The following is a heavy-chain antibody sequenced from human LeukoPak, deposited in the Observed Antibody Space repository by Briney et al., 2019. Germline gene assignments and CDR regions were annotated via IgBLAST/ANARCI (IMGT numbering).Heavy chain of an antibody. J-gene: IGHJ4*02. CDR1: GFIFSNYG. CDR3: AKITYYYDSSGYYYFDY. Sequence: GGSLRLSCAASGFIFSNYGMNWVRQAPGKGLEWISHISGSGSSIYYAESVKGRFTISRDNSKNTLYLQMNSLRAEDTAVYYCAKITYYYDSSGYYYFDYWGQGTLVTVSS. V-gene: IGHV3-48*01. D-gene: IGHD3-22*01. CDR2: ISGSGSSI.